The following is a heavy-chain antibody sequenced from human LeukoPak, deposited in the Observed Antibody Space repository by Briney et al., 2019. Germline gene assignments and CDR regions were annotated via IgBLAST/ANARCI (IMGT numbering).Heavy chain of an antibody. Sequence: ASVKVSCKASGGTFSSYAISWVRQAPGQGLEWMGGIIPIFGTANYAQKFQGRVTITADESTSTAHMELSSLRSEDTAVYYCARYSGSPDAFDIWGQGTMVTVSS. CDR3: ARYSGSPDAFDI. CDR1: GGTFSSYA. J-gene: IGHJ3*02. V-gene: IGHV1-69*13. CDR2: IIPIFGTA. D-gene: IGHD1-26*01.